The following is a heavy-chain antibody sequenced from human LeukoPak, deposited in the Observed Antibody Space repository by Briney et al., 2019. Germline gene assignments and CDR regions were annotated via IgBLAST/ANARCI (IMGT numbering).Heavy chain of an antibody. D-gene: IGHD2-2*01. V-gene: IGHV3-23*01. CDR2: ISGSGGST. CDR1: GFTFSTYA. Sequence: GSLRLSCAVSGFTFSTYAMSWVRQAPGKGLEWVSAISGSGGSTYYADSVKGRFTISRDNSKNTLYLQMNSLRAEDTAVYYCAREVGYCSSTSCYYWFDPWGQGTLVTVSS. CDR3: AREVGYCSSTSCYYWFDP. J-gene: IGHJ5*02.